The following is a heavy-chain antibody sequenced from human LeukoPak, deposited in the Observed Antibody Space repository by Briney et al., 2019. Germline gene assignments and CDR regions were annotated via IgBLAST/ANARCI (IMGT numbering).Heavy chain of an antibody. CDR3: ARGYDILTGYSDLDY. CDR1: GYTFTSYG. D-gene: IGHD3-9*01. J-gene: IGHJ4*02. Sequence: ASVKVSCKASGYTFTSYGISWVRQAPGQGLEWMGWISAYNGNTNYAQKLQGRVTMTTDTSTSTAYMELRSLRSVDTAVYYCARGYDILTGYSDLDYWGQGTLVTVSS. CDR2: ISAYNGNT. V-gene: IGHV1-18*01.